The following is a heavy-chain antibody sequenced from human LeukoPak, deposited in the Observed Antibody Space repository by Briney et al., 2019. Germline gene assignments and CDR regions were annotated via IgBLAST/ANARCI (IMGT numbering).Heavy chain of an antibody. V-gene: IGHV4-59*01. D-gene: IGHD5-18*01. Sequence: SETLSLTCTVSGGSISSYYWSWIRQPPGKGLEWIGYIYYSGSTNYNPSLKSRVTISVDTSKNQFSLKLSSVTAADTAVYYCARAREWIQLWFDYWGQGTLVTVSS. J-gene: IGHJ4*02. CDR3: ARAREWIQLWFDY. CDR2: IYYSGST. CDR1: GGSISSYY.